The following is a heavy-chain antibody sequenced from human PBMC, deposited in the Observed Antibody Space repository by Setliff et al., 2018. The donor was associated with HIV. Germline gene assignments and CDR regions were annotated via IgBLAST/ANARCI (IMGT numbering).Heavy chain of an antibody. Sequence: ASVKVSCKASGYTLTTFGISWVRQVPGQGLEWMGWINTETGNPTYAQGLTGRFVFSLDTSVNTVYLQVSSLETEDTAVYYCARDLPLPGIAVAASMGRDYYYSMDVWGQGTTVTVSS. D-gene: IGHD6-19*01. CDR3: ARDLPLPGIAVAASMGRDYYYSMDV. CDR2: INTETGNP. J-gene: IGHJ6*02. V-gene: IGHV7-4-1*02. CDR1: GYTLTTFG.